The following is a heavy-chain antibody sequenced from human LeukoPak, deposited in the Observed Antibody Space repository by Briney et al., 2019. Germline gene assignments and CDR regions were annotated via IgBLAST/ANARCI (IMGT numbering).Heavy chain of an antibody. Sequence: GGSLRLSCAASGFTFNNYAMYWVRQAPGKGLEWVSGIFGSGGSAHYADSVKGRFTISRDNSKNTVYLQLDSLGVEDTAVYYCGKTTVGYSSGRYPGWPVDYWGQGTLVTVSS. CDR2: IFGSGGSA. CDR1: GFTFNNYA. CDR3: GKTTVGYSSGRYPGWPVDY. J-gene: IGHJ4*02. D-gene: IGHD2-15*01. V-gene: IGHV3-23*01.